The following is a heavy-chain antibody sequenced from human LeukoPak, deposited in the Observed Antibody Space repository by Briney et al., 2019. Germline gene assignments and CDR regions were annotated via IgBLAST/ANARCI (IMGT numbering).Heavy chain of an antibody. Sequence: GGSLRLSCAASGFTFSSYWMSWVRQAPGKGLEWVANIRQDGSEKYYVDSVKGRFTISRDNARNSLYPQMNSLRAEDTAVYYCARGVEYSGSYYGRWFDPWGQGTLVTVSS. CDR3: ARGVEYSGSYYGRWFDP. D-gene: IGHD1-26*01. V-gene: IGHV3-7*01. CDR2: IRQDGSEK. J-gene: IGHJ5*02. CDR1: GFTFSSYW.